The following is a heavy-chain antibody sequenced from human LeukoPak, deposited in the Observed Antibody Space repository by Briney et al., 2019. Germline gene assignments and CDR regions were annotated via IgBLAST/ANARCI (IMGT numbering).Heavy chain of an antibody. Sequence: SETLSLTCTVSGGSISNYYWSWIRQPPGKGLEWMGYIYYSGSTKYNPSLKSRVTISVDTSKNQFFLKLSSVTAADTAVYFCARGGWSHDFWGRGTLVTVSS. D-gene: IGHD6-19*01. V-gene: IGHV4-59*01. CDR2: IYYSGST. CDR3: ARGGWSHDF. J-gene: IGHJ2*01. CDR1: GGSISNYY.